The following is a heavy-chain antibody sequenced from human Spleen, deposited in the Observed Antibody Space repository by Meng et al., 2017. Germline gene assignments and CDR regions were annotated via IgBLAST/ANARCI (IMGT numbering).Heavy chain of an antibody. J-gene: IGHJ4*02. Sequence: GESLKISCAASGFTFTDYYMSWIRQAPGKGLEWGSHISSSGTIIYYADSVKGRFTISRDNAKNSLYLQMNSLRAEDTAVYYCARVETSLTMVRGASERPDYWGQGTLVTVSS. V-gene: IGHV3-11*01. CDR1: GFTFTDYY. CDR2: ISSSGTII. CDR3: ARVETSLTMVRGASERPDY. D-gene: IGHD3-10*01.